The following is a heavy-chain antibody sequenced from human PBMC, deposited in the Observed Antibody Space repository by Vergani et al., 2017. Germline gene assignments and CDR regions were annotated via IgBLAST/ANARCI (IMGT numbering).Heavy chain of an antibody. J-gene: IGHJ6*02. CDR1: GFTFNNYG. D-gene: IGHD2-2*01. CDR3: AKTLLTFSRASGDHYYHYGMDV. CDR2: IRFDGSNT. V-gene: IGHV3-30*02. Sequence: QVQLVESGGGVVQPGGSLRLSCAASGFTFNNYGMNWVRQAPGKGLEWVAFIRFDGSNTYYADSLKGRFTISRDNSQNSLYLQMNSLRAEDTAVYYCAKTLLTFSRASGDHYYHYGMDVWGQGTTVTVSS.